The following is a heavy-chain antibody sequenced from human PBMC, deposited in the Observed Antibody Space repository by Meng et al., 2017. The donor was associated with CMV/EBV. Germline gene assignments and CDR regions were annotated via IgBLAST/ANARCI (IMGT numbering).Heavy chain of an antibody. CDR3: ARLTNYYYYGMDV. Sequence: ASVKVSCKASGYTFTGYYMHWVRQAPGQGLEWMGWISAYNGNTNYAQKLQGRVTMTTDTSTSTAYMELRSLRSDDTAVYYCARLTNYYYYGMDVWGRGTTVTVSS. J-gene: IGHJ6*02. CDR2: ISAYNGNT. CDR1: GYTFTGYY. V-gene: IGHV1-18*04. D-gene: IGHD4-11*01.